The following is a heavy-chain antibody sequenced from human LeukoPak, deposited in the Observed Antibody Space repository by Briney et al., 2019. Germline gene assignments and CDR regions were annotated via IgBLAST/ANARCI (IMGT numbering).Heavy chain of an antibody. J-gene: IGHJ4*02. Sequence: GSLLLSCAASGFTFSSYEMNWVRQAPGKGLEWVSYISSSGSTIYYADSVKGRFTISRDNAKNSLYLQMNSLRAEDTAVYYCAREESYYYGSGKFDYWGQGTLVTVSS. V-gene: IGHV3-48*03. CDR3: AREESYYYGSGKFDY. CDR2: ISSSGSTI. D-gene: IGHD3-10*01. CDR1: GFTFSSYE.